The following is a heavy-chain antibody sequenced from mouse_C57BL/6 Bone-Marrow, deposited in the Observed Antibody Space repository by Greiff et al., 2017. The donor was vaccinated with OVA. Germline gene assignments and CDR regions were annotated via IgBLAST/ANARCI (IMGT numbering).Heavy chain of an antibody. V-gene: IGHV1-5*01. D-gene: IGHD2-4*01. Sequence: EVQLQQSGTVLARPGASVKMSCKTSGYTFTSYWMHWVKQRPGQGLEWIGAIYPGNSDTSYNQKFKGQAKLTAVTSASTAYMALSSLTNEDSAVYYCTPGVYYDYDDYWGQGTTLTVSS. CDR1: GYTFTSYW. J-gene: IGHJ2*01. CDR3: TPGVYYDYDDY. CDR2: IYPGNSDT.